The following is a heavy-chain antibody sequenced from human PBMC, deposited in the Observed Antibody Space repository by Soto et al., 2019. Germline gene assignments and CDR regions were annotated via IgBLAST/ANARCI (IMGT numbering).Heavy chain of an antibody. D-gene: IGHD2-21*02. V-gene: IGHV1-46*01. CDR2: VNPSGGHT. Sequence: QVQLVQSGAEVKKPGASVKVSCKASGDTFTDYYIHWVRQAPGQGLEWMGTVNPSGGHTTYAQHFLGRMTMTRDTSTSTLYMELTSLTSEDTAIYYCARGGHVVVVTTALDYWGQGTLVTVSS. J-gene: IGHJ4*02. CDR1: GDTFTDYY. CDR3: ARGGHVVVVTTALDY.